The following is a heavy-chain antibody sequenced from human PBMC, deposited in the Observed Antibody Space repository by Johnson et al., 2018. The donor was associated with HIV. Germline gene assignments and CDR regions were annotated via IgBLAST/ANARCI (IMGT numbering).Heavy chain of an antibody. CDR3: ARGPPRFARFGVAANPKDAFNI. J-gene: IGHJ3*02. D-gene: IGHD3-3*01. V-gene: IGHV3-30*04. CDR1: EFTLSDYT. CDR2: ISYDGSDK. Sequence: QVQLVESGGGVVQPGKSLRISCAVSEFTLSDYTMHWVRLAPGRGLQWVAVISYDGSDKYYADSVKGRFTISRDNSKNTLYLQMNSMRAEDTAVYYCARGPPRFARFGVAANPKDAFNIWGQGTMVTGSS.